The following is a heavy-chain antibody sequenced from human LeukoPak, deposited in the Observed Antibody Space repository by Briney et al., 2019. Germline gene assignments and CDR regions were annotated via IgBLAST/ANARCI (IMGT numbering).Heavy chain of an antibody. CDR1: GFTVSSNY. CDR2: IYSGGST. V-gene: IGHV3-53*01. J-gene: IGHJ4*02. CDR3: ARSDYYDSSGLSY. Sequence: PGGSLRLSCAASGFTVSSNYMSWVRQAPGKGLEWVSVIYSGGSTYYADSVKGRFTISRDNSKNTLYLQMNSLRAEDTAVYYCARSDYYDSSGLSYWGQGTLVTVSS. D-gene: IGHD3-22*01.